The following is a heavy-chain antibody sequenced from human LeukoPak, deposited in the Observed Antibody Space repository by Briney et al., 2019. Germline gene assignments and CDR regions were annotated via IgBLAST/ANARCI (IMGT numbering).Heavy chain of an antibody. CDR2: MKQDGSEK. CDR3: AKDIVGGGADY. V-gene: IGHV3-7*01. D-gene: IGHD2-15*01. CDR1: GFSFSKYC. Sequence: LSGGSLRLSCAASGFSFSKYCMSWVRQAPGKGPEWVANMKQDGSEKFYMDSVKGRFTISRDNAKNSMYLQMNSLRVEDTAVYYCAKDIVGGGADYWGQGSLVIVSP. J-gene: IGHJ4*02.